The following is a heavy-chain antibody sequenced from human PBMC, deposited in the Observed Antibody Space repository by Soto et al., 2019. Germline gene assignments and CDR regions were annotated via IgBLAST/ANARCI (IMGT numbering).Heavy chain of an antibody. J-gene: IGHJ4*02. V-gene: IGHV1-8*01. D-gene: IGHD6-19*01. Sequence: QVQLVQSGAEVKKPGASVKVSCTASGYTFTSYDINWVRQATGQGLEWMGWMNRNSGNTGDAQKFQGRVTMTRNTSISTAYMELSSLRSEDTAVYYCARVPAGYSSGWYESNYWGQGTLVTVSS. CDR2: MNRNSGNT. CDR3: ARVPAGYSSGWYESNY. CDR1: GYTFTSYD.